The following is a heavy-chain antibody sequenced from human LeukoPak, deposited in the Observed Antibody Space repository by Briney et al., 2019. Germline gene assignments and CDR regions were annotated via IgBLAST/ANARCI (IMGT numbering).Heavy chain of an antibody. CDR2: IWYDGSNK. J-gene: IGHJ4*02. Sequence: GGSLRLSCAASGFTFSSYGMHWVRQAPGKGLGWVAVIWYDGSNKYYADSVKGRFTISRDNSKNTLYLQMNSLRAEDTAVYYCARDRRITMVRGALDYWGQGTLVTVSS. D-gene: IGHD3-10*01. CDR3: ARDRRITMVRGALDY. CDR1: GFTFSSYG. V-gene: IGHV3-33*01.